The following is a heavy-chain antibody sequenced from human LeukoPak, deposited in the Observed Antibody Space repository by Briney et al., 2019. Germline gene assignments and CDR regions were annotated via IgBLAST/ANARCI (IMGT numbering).Heavy chain of an antibody. J-gene: IGHJ6*03. CDR1: GGSISSSTYY. CDR3: ARLFYDFWSGHYYYYMDV. CDR2: ISYSGSS. D-gene: IGHD3-3*01. V-gene: IGHV4-39*01. Sequence: SETLSLTCTVSGGSISSSTYYWGWIRQPPGKGLEWIRSISYSGSSYYNPSLKSRVTISVDTSKNQFSLKVSSVTAADTAVYYCARLFYDFWSGHYYYYMDVWGKGTTVTVSS.